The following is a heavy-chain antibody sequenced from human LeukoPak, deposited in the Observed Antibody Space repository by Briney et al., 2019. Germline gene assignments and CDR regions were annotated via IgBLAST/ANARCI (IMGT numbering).Heavy chain of an antibody. CDR1: GGSISSSSYY. V-gene: IGHV4-39*07. CDR3: ARVGGFIAAPEAGMDV. CDR2: IYYSGST. D-gene: IGHD6-6*01. Sequence: SETLSLTCTVSGGSISSSSYYWGWIRQPPGKGLEWIGSIYYSGSTYYNPSLKSRVTISVDTSKNQFSLKLSSVTAADTAVYYCARVGGFIAAPEAGMDVWGQGTTVTVSS. J-gene: IGHJ6*02.